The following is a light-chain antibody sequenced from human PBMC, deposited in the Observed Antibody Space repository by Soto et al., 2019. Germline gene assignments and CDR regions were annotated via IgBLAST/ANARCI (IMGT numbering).Light chain of an antibody. CDR2: AAS. CDR3: QQSYSNIRT. J-gene: IGKJ2*01. CDR1: QSISSY. Sequence: DIPMTQSPSSLSASVGDRVTITCRASQSISSYLNWYQQKPGKAPKLLIYAASSLQSGVPSRFSGSGSGTDFTLTISSLQPEDFATYYCQQSYSNIRTFGQGTKLESK. V-gene: IGKV1-39*01.